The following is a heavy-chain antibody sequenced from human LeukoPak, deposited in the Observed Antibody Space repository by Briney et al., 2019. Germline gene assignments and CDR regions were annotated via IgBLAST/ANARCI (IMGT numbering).Heavy chain of an antibody. D-gene: IGHD3-10*01. CDR1: GGTFSSYA. CDR2: IIPIFGTA. CDR3: ARGYYYGSGGEDGMDV. J-gene: IGHJ6*04. Sequence: SVKVSCKASGGTFSSYAISWVRQAPGQGLEWMGGIIPIFGTANYAQKFQGRVTITADESTSTAYMELSSLRSEDTAVYYCARGYYYGSGGEDGMDVWGKGTTVTVSS. V-gene: IGHV1-69*13.